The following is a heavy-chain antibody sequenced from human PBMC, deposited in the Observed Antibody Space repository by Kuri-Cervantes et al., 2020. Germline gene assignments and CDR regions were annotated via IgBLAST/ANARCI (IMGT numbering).Heavy chain of an antibody. CDR1: GFTVSSNY. CDR2: IYSGGST. V-gene: IGHV3-66*01. D-gene: IGHD6-19*01. J-gene: IGHJ4*02. Sequence: GESLKISCAASGFTVSSNYMSWVRQAPGKGLEWVSVIYSGGSTYYADSVKGRFTISRDNSKNTLYLQMNSLRAEDTAVYYCARVGDFIAVAGTRGPNDYWGQGTLVTVSS. CDR3: ARVGDFIAVAGTRGPNDY.